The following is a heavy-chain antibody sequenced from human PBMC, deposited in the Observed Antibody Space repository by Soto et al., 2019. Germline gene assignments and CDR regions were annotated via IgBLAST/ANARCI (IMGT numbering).Heavy chain of an antibody. CDR1: AGSISGGGYS. CDR2: IYHSGST. CDR3: ARGVDRQWADY. D-gene: IGHD6-19*01. Sequence: TLSLTCAVSAGSISGGGYSWSWIRQPPGKGLEWIGYIYHSGSTYYNPSLKSRVTISVDRSKNQFSLKLSSVTAADTAVYYCARGVDRQWADYWGQGTLVTVSS. J-gene: IGHJ4*02. V-gene: IGHV4-30-2*01.